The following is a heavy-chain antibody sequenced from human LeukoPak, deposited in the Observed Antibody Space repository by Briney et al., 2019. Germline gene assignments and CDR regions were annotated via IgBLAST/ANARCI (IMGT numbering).Heavy chain of an antibody. CDR1: GGSFSGYY. D-gene: IGHD6-13*01. V-gene: IGHV4-59*08. J-gene: IGHJ3*02. CDR3: ARHEIAAAGANAFDI. Sequence: PSETLSLTCAVYGGSFSGYYWSWIRQPPGKGLEWIAYIYYSGSSSYNPSLRSRVTISVDTSKNQFSLKLSSVTAADTAVYYCARHEIAAAGANAFDIWGQGTVVTVSS. CDR2: IYYSGSS.